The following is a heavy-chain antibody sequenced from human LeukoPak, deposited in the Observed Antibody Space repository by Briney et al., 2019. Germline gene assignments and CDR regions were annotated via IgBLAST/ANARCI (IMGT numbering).Heavy chain of an antibody. CDR3: MAPGRGSSWYGGY. CDR1: GFTFSSYA. Sequence: PGGSLRLSCAASGFTFSSYAMSWFRQAPGKGLEWVVFIRGKAYGETTEYAASVKGRFTISRDDSKSIAYLQMNSLKTEDTAAYYCMAPGRGSSWYGGYWGQGTLVTVSS. D-gene: IGHD6-13*01. CDR2: IRGKAYGETT. J-gene: IGHJ4*02. V-gene: IGHV3-49*03.